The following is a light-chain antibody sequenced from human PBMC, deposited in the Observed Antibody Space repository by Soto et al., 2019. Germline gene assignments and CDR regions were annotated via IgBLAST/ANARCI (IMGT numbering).Light chain of an antibody. V-gene: IGKV1-39*01. J-gene: IGKJ1*01. CDR1: QSITNY. Sequence: DIQMTQSPSSLSASVGDRVTITCRASQSITNYLNWYQQKPGKAPELLIYAASSLQSGVPSRFSGSGSGTDFTLTISSLQPEDFATYYCQRSYSTPPWTFGQGTKVEIK. CDR2: AAS. CDR3: QRSYSTPPWT.